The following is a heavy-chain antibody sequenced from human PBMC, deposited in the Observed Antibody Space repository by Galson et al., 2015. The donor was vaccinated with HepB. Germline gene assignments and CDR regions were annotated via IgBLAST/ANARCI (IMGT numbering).Heavy chain of an antibody. V-gene: IGHV4-34*01. CDR3: ARGPVADNQGDFDY. CDR1: GGPFSGYY. J-gene: IGHJ4*02. CDR2: INHSGST. Sequence: ETLSLTCAVYGGPFSGYYWSWIRQPPGKGLEWIGEINHSGSTNYNPSLKSRVTISVDTSKNQFSLKLSSVTAADTAVYYCARGPVADNQGDFDYWGQGTLVTVSS. D-gene: IGHD6-19*01.